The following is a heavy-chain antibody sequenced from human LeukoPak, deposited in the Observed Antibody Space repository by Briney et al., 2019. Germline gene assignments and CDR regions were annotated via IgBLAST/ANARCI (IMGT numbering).Heavy chain of an antibody. CDR3: ARGSAGSGYYLYFDY. D-gene: IGHD3-22*01. Sequence: SVKVSCKASGGTFSSYAISWVRQAPGQGLEWMGGIIPIFGTANYAQKFQGRVTITADKSTSTAYMELSSLRSEDTAVYYCARGSAGSGYYLYFDYWGQGTLVTVSS. CDR1: GGTFSSYA. J-gene: IGHJ4*02. V-gene: IGHV1-69*06. CDR2: IIPIFGTA.